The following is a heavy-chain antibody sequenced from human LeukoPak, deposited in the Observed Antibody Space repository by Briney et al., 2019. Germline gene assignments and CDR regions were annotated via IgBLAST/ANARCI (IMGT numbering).Heavy chain of an antibody. CDR3: AREQNYCSSTSCYIGSFDY. V-gene: IGHV4-31*03. J-gene: IGHJ4*02. D-gene: IGHD2-2*02. Sequence: SQTLSLTCTVSGGSISSGGYYWSWIRQHPGKGLEWIGYIYYSGSTYYNPSLKSRVTISVDTSKNQFSLKLSSVTAADTAVNYCAREQNYCSSTSCYIGSFDYWGQGTLVTVSS. CDR1: GGSISSGGYY. CDR2: IYYSGST.